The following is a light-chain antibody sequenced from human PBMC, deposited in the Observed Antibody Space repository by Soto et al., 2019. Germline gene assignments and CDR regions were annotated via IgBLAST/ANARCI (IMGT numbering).Light chain of an antibody. CDR1: SSDVGSYNL. CDR2: EGS. J-gene: IGLJ3*02. V-gene: IGLV2-14*02. CDR3: QSYDSSLRLAV. Sequence: QSVLTQPASVSGSPGQSITISCTGTSSDVGSYNLVSWYQQHPGKAPKLMIYEGSKRPSGVSNRFSGSKSGNTASLTISGLQAEDEADYYCQSYDSSLRLAVFGGGTKLTVL.